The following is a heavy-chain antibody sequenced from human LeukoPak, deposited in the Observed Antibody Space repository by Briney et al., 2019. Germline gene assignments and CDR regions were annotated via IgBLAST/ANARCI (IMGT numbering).Heavy chain of an antibody. CDR3: AKDAYSGYDYPPSWVDY. CDR1: GFTFSSYG. J-gene: IGHJ4*02. CDR2: IRYDGSNR. D-gene: IGHD5-12*01. V-gene: IGHV3-30*02. Sequence: PGGSLRLSCAASGFTFSSYGMHWVRQAPGKGLEWVAFIRYDGSNRYYADSVKGRFTISRDNSKNTLYLQMNSLRAEDTAVYYCAKDAYSGYDYPPSWVDYWGQGTLVTVSS.